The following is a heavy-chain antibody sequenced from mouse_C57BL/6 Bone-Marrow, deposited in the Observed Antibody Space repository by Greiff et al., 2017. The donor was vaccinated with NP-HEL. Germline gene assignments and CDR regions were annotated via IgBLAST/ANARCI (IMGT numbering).Heavy chain of an antibody. CDR1: GYTFTSYG. D-gene: IGHD3-2*02. V-gene: IGHV1-81*01. J-gene: IGHJ2*01. CDR3: ARKGKSSGFVDY. Sequence: QVQLKESGAELAKPGASVKLSCKASGYTFTSYGISWVKQRTGQGLEWIGEIYPRSGNTYYNEKFKGKATLTADKSSSTAYMELRSLTSEDFAVYFCARKGKSSGFVDYWGQGTTLTVSS. CDR2: IYPRSGNT.